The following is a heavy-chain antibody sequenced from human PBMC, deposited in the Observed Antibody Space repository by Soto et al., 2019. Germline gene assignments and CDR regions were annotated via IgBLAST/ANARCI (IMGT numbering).Heavy chain of an antibody. V-gene: IGHV1-18*01. CDR3: ARHKSPYYDILTGTIPNY. CDR1: VYTFTSYG. D-gene: IGHD3-9*01. CDR2: ISAYNGNT. J-gene: IGHJ4*02. Sequence: ASVKVSCKASVYTFTSYGISWVRQAPGQGLEWMGWISAYNGNTNYAQKLQGRVTMTTDTSTSTAYMELRSLRSDDTAVYYCARHKSPYYDILTGTIPNYWGQGTLVTVS.